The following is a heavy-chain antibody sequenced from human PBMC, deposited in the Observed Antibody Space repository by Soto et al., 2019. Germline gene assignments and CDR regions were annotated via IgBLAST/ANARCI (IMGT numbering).Heavy chain of an antibody. CDR2: IYPGDSDT. CDR3: ATPSPGIAAAGTSYYYGMDV. D-gene: IGHD6-13*01. Sequence: PGESLKISFKGSGYSFTSYWIGWVRQMPGKVLEWMGIIYPGDSDTRYSPSFEGQVTISADKSISNAYLQWSSLKASDTAMYYCATPSPGIAAAGTSYYYGMDVSGQGTTVTVSS. J-gene: IGHJ6*02. CDR1: GYSFTSYW. V-gene: IGHV5-51*01.